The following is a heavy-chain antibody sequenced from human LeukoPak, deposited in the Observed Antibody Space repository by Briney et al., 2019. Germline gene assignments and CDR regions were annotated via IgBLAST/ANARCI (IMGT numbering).Heavy chain of an antibody. Sequence: PGGSLRLSCAASGFTFSSYEMNWVRQAPGKGLEWVSYISSSGSTIYYADSVKGRLTISRDNAKNSLYLQMNSLRAEDTAVYYCASESNYYGSGSYDHWGQGTLVTVSS. CDR3: ASESNYYGSGSYDH. CDR1: GFTFSSYE. D-gene: IGHD3-10*01. CDR2: ISSSGSTI. J-gene: IGHJ4*02. V-gene: IGHV3-48*03.